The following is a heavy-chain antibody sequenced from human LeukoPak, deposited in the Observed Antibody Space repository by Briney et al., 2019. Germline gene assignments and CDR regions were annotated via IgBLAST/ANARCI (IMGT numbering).Heavy chain of an antibody. V-gene: IGHV3-21*01. Sequence: GGSLRLSCAASGFTFSSYTMNWVRQAPGKGLEWVSSISATSKYIYYAPSVRGRFTISRDNARNSLYLQMSSLRADDAAVYFCARDESSSWIRVLDYYYLDVWGKGTTVTVSS. D-gene: IGHD6-13*01. CDR1: GFTFSSYT. CDR3: ARDESSSWIRVLDYYYLDV. J-gene: IGHJ6*03. CDR2: ISATSKYI.